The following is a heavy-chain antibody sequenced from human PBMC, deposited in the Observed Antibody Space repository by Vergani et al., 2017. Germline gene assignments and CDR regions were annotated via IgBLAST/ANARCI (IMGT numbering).Heavy chain of an antibody. D-gene: IGHD1-26*01. CDR3: VKASGSTGSGAFDI. CDR1: GFTFTNFA. J-gene: IGHJ3*02. Sequence: EVQLLESGGNLVQPGGSLRLSCAASGFTFTNFAMTWVRQAPGEGLEWVSGISGSGGFTYYADSVKGRFTISRDNSKNTMFLQMNNLRAEDTAVYYCVKASGSTGSGAFDIWGQGTMVTVSS. CDR2: ISGSGGFT. V-gene: IGHV3-23*01.